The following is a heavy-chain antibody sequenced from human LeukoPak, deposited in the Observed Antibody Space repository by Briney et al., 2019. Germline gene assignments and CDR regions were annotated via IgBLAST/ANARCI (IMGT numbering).Heavy chain of an antibody. CDR1: GFTFSSSA. CDR3: AKDAGSHYAWFDP. V-gene: IGHV3-23*01. D-gene: IGHD1-26*01. J-gene: IGHJ5*02. CDR2: ISGSGGST. Sequence: GGSLRLSCAASGFTFSSSAVAWVRQAPGKGLEWVSRISGSGGSTYYADSVKGRFTISRDTSKNTLYLEMNSLRVEDTAVYYCAKDAGSHYAWFDPWGQGTLVTVSS.